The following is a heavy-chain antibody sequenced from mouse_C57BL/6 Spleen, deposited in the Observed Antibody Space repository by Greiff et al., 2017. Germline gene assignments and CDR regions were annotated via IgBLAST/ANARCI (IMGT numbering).Heavy chain of an antibody. CDR3: ARGAGPYWYFDV. D-gene: IGHD3-3*01. J-gene: IGHJ1*03. Sequence: QVQLKQPGAELVRPGTSVKLSCKASGYTFTSYWMHWVKQRPGQGLEWIGVIDPSDSYTNYNQKFKGKATLTVDTSSSTAYMQLSSLTSEDSAVYYCARGAGPYWYFDVWGTGTTVTVSS. V-gene: IGHV1-59*01. CDR2: IDPSDSYT. CDR1: GYTFTSYW.